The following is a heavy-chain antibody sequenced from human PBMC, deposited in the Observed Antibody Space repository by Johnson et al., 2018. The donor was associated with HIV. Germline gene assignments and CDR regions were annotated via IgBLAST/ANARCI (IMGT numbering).Heavy chain of an antibody. CDR1: GFTFSSYW. CDR3: AKDHGYSSSPVEAFDI. D-gene: IGHD6-13*01. CDR2: IKQDGSEK. Sequence: EVQLVESGGGLVQPGGSLRLSCAASGFTFSSYWMSWVRQAPGKGLEWVANIKQDGSEKYYADSVKGRFTISRDNSKNTLYLQMNSLRAEDTAVYYCAKDHGYSSSPVEAFDIWGQGTMVTVSS. J-gene: IGHJ3*02. V-gene: IGHV3-7*01.